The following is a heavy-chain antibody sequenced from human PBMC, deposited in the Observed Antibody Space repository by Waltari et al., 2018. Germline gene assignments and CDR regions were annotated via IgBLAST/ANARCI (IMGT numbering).Heavy chain of an antibody. CDR3: ARVLMVYAISAPYFDY. V-gene: IGHV4-39*01. J-gene: IGHJ4*02. CDR1: GGSISSSRYY. CDR2: IYYSGST. Sequence: QLQLQESGPGLVKPSEPLSLTCNVSGGSISSSRYYWGWIRQPPGKGLEWIGSIYYSGSTYYNPSLKSRVTISVDTSKNQFSLKLSSVTAADTAVYYCARVLMVYAISAPYFDYWGQGTLVTVSS. D-gene: IGHD2-8*01.